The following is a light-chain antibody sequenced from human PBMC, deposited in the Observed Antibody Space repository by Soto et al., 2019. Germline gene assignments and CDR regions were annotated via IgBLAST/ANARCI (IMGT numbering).Light chain of an antibody. Sequence: QSVPTQPPSASGSPGQSVTISCTGTSSDVGGYNFVSWYQHHPGKAPKLMIYGVTKRPSGVPDRFSGSKSGNTASLTVSGLQAEDEADYYCSSYAGSNNLNVFGTGTKLTVL. J-gene: IGLJ1*01. CDR3: SSYAGSNNLNV. CDR1: SSDVGGYNF. V-gene: IGLV2-8*01. CDR2: GVT.